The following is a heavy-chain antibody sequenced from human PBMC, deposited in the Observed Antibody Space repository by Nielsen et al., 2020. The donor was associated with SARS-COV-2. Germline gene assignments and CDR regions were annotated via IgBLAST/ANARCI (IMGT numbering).Heavy chain of an antibody. V-gene: IGHV3-23*01. CDR1: GFTFSTYA. D-gene: IGHD4-17*01. CDR3: TTVPVDY. J-gene: IGHJ4*02. CDR2: ISGSGGGS. Sequence: GGSLRLSCVASGFTFSTYAMTWVRQAPGKGLEWVSVISGSGGGSHYSDSVKGRFTISRDNSKNTLFLQMNTLRAEDTAVYYCTTVPVDYWGQGTLVTVSS.